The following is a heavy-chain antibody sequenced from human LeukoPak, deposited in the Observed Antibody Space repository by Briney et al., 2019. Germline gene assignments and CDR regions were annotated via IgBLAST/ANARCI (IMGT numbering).Heavy chain of an antibody. Sequence: PGGSLRLSCAASGFTVSSSYMSWVRQAPGKGLEWVAVISYDGSNKYYADSVKGRFTISRDNSKNTLYLQMNSLRAEDTAVYYCARNSYDSSGYINYWGQGTLVTVSS. J-gene: IGHJ4*02. D-gene: IGHD3-22*01. CDR2: ISYDGSNK. CDR1: GFTVSSSY. V-gene: IGHV3-30-3*01. CDR3: ARNSYDSSGYINY.